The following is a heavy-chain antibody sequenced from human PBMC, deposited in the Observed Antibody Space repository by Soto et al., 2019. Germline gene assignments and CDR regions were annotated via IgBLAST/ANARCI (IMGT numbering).Heavy chain of an antibody. CDR1: GGTFSSYA. Sequence: GXSVKCCCKASGGTFSSYAISWLRQAPGQGLEWMGGIIPIFGTANYAQKFQGRVTITADESTSTAYMELSSLRSEDTAVYYCARDLWAIVIRTPNWGQGTLVTVSS. CDR2: IIPIFGTA. D-gene: IGHD3-16*01. V-gene: IGHV1-69*13. J-gene: IGHJ4*02. CDR3: ARDLWAIVIRTPN.